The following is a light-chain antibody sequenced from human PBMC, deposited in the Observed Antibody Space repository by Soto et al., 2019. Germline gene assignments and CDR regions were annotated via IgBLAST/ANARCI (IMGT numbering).Light chain of an antibody. CDR3: QQRSNWPRT. V-gene: IGKV3-11*01. CDR2: GAS. CDR1: QSLDSS. J-gene: IGKJ1*01. Sequence: EIALTQSPGTLSLSPGERATLSCRASQSLDSSLAWFQQKPGQAPRLLIYGASSRATGIPARFSGSGSGTDFTLTISSLEPEDLAVYYCQQRSNWPRTFGQGTKVDIK.